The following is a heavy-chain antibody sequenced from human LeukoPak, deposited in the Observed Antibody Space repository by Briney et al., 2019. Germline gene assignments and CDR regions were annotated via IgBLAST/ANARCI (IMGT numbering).Heavy chain of an antibody. V-gene: IGHV4-61*02. Sequence: SETLSLTCTVSGGSISSLSYYWSWIRQPAGKGLEWIGRIYTSGNTNYNPSLKSRVTISVDTSKNQFSLKLSSVTAADTAVYYCARDSVGVGYCSSTSCLDAFDVWGQGTMVTVSS. CDR2: IYTSGNT. D-gene: IGHD2-2*01. J-gene: IGHJ3*01. CDR1: GGSISSLSYY. CDR3: ARDSVGVGYCSSTSCLDAFDV.